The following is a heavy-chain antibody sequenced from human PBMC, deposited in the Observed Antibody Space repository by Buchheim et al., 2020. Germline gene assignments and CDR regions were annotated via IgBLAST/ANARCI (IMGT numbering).Heavy chain of an antibody. CDR1: GGSISSSSYY. Sequence: QLQLQESGPGLVKPSETLSLTCTVSGGSISSSSYYWGWFRQPPGKGLEWIGSIYYSGSTYYNPSLKSRVTISVDTSKNQFSLKLSSVTAADTAVYYCARAYCSGGSCYSFLFDYWGQGTL. V-gene: IGHV4-39*07. D-gene: IGHD2-15*01. CDR3: ARAYCSGGSCYSFLFDY. CDR2: IYYSGST. J-gene: IGHJ4*02.